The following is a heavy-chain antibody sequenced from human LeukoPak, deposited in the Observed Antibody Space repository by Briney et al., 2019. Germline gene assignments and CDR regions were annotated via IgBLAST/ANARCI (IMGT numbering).Heavy chain of an antibody. CDR3: ARVSGYSSGWPGSDY. J-gene: IGHJ4*02. CDR1: GFPFSDFY. V-gene: IGHV3-11*06. Sequence: GGALGLSCAAPGFPFSDFYMTWIPQAPGKGLGLGSYISSSSSYTTYADSVKGRFTISRDNAKNSLYLQMNSLRAEDTAVYYCARVSGYSSGWPGSDYWGQGTLVTVSS. CDR2: ISSSSSYT. D-gene: IGHD6-19*01.